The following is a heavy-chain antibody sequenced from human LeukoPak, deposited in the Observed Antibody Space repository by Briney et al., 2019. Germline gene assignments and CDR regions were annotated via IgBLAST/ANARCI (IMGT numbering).Heavy chain of an antibody. CDR2: IYYSGST. CDR1: GGSFSGYY. D-gene: IGHD5-18*01. J-gene: IGHJ6*03. Sequence: SETLSLTCAVYGGSFSGYYWSWIRQPPGKGLEWIGYIYYSGSTNYNPSLKSRVTISVDTSKNQFSLKLSSVTAADTAVYYCARTTEGGYTYDYFYYYYMDVWGKGTTVTISS. CDR3: ARTTEGGYTYDYFYYYYMDV. V-gene: IGHV4-59*01.